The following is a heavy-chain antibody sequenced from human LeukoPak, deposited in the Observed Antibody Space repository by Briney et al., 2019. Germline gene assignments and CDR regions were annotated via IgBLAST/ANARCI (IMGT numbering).Heavy chain of an antibody. Sequence: ASVKVSCKASGYTFTSYVISWVRQASGQGLEWMGWISAYNGNTNYAQKLQGRVTMTTDTSTSTAYMELRSLRSDDTAVYYCARDREDIVLMVYAIPETPFDYWGQGTLVTVSS. CDR3: ARDREDIVLMVYAIPETPFDY. V-gene: IGHV1-18*01. CDR2: ISAYNGNT. D-gene: IGHD2-8*01. J-gene: IGHJ4*02. CDR1: GYTFTSYV.